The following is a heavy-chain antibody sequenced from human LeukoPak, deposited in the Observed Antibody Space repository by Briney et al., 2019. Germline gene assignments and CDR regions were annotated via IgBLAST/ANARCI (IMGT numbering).Heavy chain of an antibody. CDR1: GFTFSSYS. Sequence: GGSLRLSCAASGFTFSSYSMNWVRQAPGKGLEWVSSISSSSSYIYYADSVKGRLTISRDNAKNSLYMQMNSLRAEDTAVYYCAREGMGAVAGTLDYWGQGTLVTVSS. V-gene: IGHV3-21*01. D-gene: IGHD6-19*01. CDR3: AREGMGAVAGTLDY. CDR2: ISSSSSYI. J-gene: IGHJ4*02.